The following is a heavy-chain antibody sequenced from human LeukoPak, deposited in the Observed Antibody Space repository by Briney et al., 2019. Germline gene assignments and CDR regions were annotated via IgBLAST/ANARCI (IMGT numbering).Heavy chain of an antibody. J-gene: IGHJ4*02. CDR1: GYSFTDHY. D-gene: IGHD7-27*01. V-gene: IGHV1-2*02. CDR3: ARDHNWGPDY. CDR2: IHPKTGVT. Sequence: ASVKDSCMASGYSFTDHYLHWLRQAPGQGLEWMAWIHPKTGVTNYAEIFQGRLSLTRDTSISTLYMELNSLTSDDTAVYYCARDHNWGPDYWGQGTLVSVSS.